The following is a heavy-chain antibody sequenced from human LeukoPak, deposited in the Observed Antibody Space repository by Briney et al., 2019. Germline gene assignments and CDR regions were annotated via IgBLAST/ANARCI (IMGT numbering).Heavy chain of an antibody. J-gene: IGHJ4*02. CDR2: IKSKTDGATK. CDR1: GFTFSNAW. V-gene: IGHV3-15*01. D-gene: IGHD6-13*01. CDR3: ARDDRENNGGYPAPDY. Sequence: GGSLRLSCAASGFTFSNAWVSWVRQAPGKGLEWVGRIKSKTDGATKDYAAPVKGRFTISRDDSKNTLYLQMNSLRVEDTAVYYCARDDRENNGGYPAPDYWGQGTLVTVSS.